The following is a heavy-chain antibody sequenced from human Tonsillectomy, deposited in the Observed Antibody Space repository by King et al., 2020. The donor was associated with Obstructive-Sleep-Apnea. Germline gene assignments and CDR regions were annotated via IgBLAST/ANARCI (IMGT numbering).Heavy chain of an antibody. CDR2: IYSDGST. CDR3: ARGPDSGYDAP. CDR1: GFSVSGTY. D-gene: IGHD5-12*01. V-gene: IGHV3-66*01. J-gene: IGHJ5*02. Sequence: DVQLVESGGGLVQPGGSLRLSCAASGFSVSGTYMGWVRQAPGKGLEWVSVIYSDGSTYYTDSVKGRFTISRDNSKNTLYLQMNSLRAEDTAVYYCARGPDSGYDAPWGQGTLVTVSS.